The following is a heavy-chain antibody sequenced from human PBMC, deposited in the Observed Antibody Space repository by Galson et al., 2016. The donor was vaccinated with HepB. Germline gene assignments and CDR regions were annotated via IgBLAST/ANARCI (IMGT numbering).Heavy chain of an antibody. CDR3: ARGEVVTANGRAAFDI. V-gene: IGHV1-46*01. CDR1: GYTFTTYY. J-gene: IGHJ3*02. Sequence: SVKVSCKASGYTFTTYYIHWVRQAPGQGLEWMGMVNPSGGSTTYAQKFQGRVTMTGATSTSTAYMELTSLRSEDTAVYFCARGEVVTANGRAAFDIWGQGTMVTVSS. D-gene: IGHD2-21*02. CDR2: VNPSGGST.